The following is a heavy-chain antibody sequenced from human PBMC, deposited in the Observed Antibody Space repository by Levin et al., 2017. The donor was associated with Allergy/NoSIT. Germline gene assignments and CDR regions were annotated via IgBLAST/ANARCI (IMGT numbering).Heavy chain of an antibody. Sequence: GGSLRLSCAVSGFSFSTNWMHCVRQVPGKGLVWVSRVNSHGNKTTYADSVRGRFTISRDNAKSTLYLQMNSLRAEDTAVYYCARLGYSYGSDYWGKGTLVTVSS. J-gene: IGHJ4*02. V-gene: IGHV3-74*03. D-gene: IGHD5-18*01. CDR3: ARLGYSYGSDY. CDR1: GFSFSTNW. CDR2: VNSHGNKT.